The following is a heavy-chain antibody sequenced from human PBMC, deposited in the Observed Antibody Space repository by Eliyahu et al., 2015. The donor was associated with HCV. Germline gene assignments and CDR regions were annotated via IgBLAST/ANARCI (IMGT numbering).Heavy chain of an antibody. CDR2: IPYSGST. V-gene: IGHV4-59*01. CDR1: GGSIXTXY. Sequence: QVQLQESGPGLVKPSETLSLTCTVSGGSIXTXYWSWIRQPPGKGLEWIGDIPYSGSTNYNPSLKSRVTISVDTSKNQFSLNLTSVTAADTAMYYCASGGGGIAVTGTGGWFDPWGQGTLVTVSS. CDR3: ASGGGGIAVTGTGGWFDP. D-gene: IGHD6-19*01. J-gene: IGHJ5*02.